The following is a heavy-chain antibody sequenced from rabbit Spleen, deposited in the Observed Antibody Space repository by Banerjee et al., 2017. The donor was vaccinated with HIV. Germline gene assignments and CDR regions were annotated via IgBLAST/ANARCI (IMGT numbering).Heavy chain of an antibody. J-gene: IGHJ4*01. V-gene: IGHV1S40*01. CDR2: IDPIFSST. CDR3: AREKSGNYGYDL. D-gene: IGHD6-1*01. CDR1: GFSFSSNVY. Sequence: QSLEESGGDLVKPGASLTLTCTASGFSFSSNVYMCWVRQAPGKGLEWIGYIDPIFSSTYYASWAKGRFTISKTSSTTVTLQMTSLTAADTATYFCAREKSGNYGYDLWGQGTLVTVS.